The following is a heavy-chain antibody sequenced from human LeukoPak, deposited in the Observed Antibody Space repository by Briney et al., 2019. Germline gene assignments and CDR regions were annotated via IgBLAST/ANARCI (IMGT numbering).Heavy chain of an antibody. CDR2: ITSCDRTI. CDR3: AREYSSSWYDGGDFGFDY. CDR1: GFTFSRYE. D-gene: IGHD6-13*01. Sequence: QPGESLRLSCAASGFTFSRYEMNWVRQAPGKGLEWVSCITSCDRTIYYADSVKGRFTISRDNAKNSLYLQMNSLRAEDTAVYYCAREYSSSWYDGGDFGFDYWGQGTLVTVSS. V-gene: IGHV3-48*03. J-gene: IGHJ4*02.